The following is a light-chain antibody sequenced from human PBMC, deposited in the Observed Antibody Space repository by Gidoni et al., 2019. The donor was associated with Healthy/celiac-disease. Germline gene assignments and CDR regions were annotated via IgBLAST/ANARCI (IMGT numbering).Light chain of an antibody. Sequence: EIVMTQAPATLSVSPGERATLSCRASQSVSSNLAWYQQKPGQDPRTLIYGASTRATGIPARFSGSGSGTEFPLSISSLQSEDFAVYYCQQYNNWPRTFGQGTKVEIK. CDR1: QSVSSN. CDR2: GAS. J-gene: IGKJ1*01. CDR3: QQYNNWPRT. V-gene: IGKV3-15*01.